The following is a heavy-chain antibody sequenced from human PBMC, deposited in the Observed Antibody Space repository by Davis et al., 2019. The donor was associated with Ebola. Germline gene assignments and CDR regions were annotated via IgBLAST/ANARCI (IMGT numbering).Heavy chain of an antibody. CDR3: AKDFGNFRGPDY. Sequence: GESLKISCAASGFIFSSYVMSWVRQAPGKGLEWVSHVSSGSTTLKYGDSVKGRFSISRDNAKNTLYLQMNGLRAEDTAVYYCAKDFGNFRGPDYWGQGTLVTVSS. D-gene: IGHD3-10*01. V-gene: IGHV3-48*04. CDR1: GFIFSSYV. CDR2: VSSGSTTL. J-gene: IGHJ4*02.